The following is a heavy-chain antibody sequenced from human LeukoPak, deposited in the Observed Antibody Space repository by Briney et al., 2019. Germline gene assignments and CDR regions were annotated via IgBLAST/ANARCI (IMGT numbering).Heavy chain of an antibody. D-gene: IGHD3-9*01. CDR3: AKYPVPILTGYYTTFDY. J-gene: IGHJ4*02. CDR2: ISGTGGST. V-gene: IGHV3-23*01. Sequence: GGSLRLSCAASGFTFSSYSMTWVRQAPGRGLEWVSAISGTGGSTYYANSVKGRFTISRDNSKNTLYLQMNSLRAEDTALYYCAKYPVPILTGYYTTFDYWGQGTLVSVSS. CDR1: GFTFSSYS.